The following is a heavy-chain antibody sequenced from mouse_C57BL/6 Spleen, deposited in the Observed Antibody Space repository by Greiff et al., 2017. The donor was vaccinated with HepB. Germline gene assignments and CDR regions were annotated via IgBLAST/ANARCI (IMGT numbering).Heavy chain of an antibody. CDR1: GYTFTEYT. CDR2: FYPGSGSI. V-gene: IGHV1-62-2*01. CDR3: ARHENYDGYHSVYFDY. D-gene: IGHD2-3*01. J-gene: IGHJ2*01. Sequence: VQLQQSGAELVKPGASVKLSCKASGYTFTEYTIHWVKQRSGQGLEWIGWFYPGSGSIKYNEKFKDKATLTADKSSSTVYMELSRLTSEDSAVYFCARHENYDGYHSVYFDYWGQGTTLTVSS.